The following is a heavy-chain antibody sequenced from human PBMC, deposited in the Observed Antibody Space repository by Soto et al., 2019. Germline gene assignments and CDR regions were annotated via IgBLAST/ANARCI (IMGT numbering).Heavy chain of an antibody. CDR1: GFTLSSYH. Sequence: EVQLVESGGGLVQPGGSLRLSCVASGFTLSSYHMDWVRQAPGKGLEWISYIHISSSNIYYADSVKGRFTISRDNAKNSLYLHMDSLRAEDTAVYYCARDGTTGTTNYHSAMDVWGQGTTVTVSS. D-gene: IGHD4-17*01. V-gene: IGHV3-48*03. CDR3: ARDGTTGTTNYHSAMDV. J-gene: IGHJ6*02. CDR2: IHISSSNI.